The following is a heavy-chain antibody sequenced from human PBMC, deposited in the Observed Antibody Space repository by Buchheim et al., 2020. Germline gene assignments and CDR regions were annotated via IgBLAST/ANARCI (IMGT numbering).Heavy chain of an antibody. CDR3: ARRGRYYDTLSWYFDL. J-gene: IGHJ2*01. D-gene: IGHD3-22*01. Sequence: QVQLQQWGAGLLKPSETLSLTCAVYGGSFSGYYWSWIRQPPGKGLEWTGEINHSGSTNYNPSLKSRVTISVDTSKNQFSLKLSSVTAADTAVYYCARRGRYYDTLSWYFDLWGRGTL. CDR2: INHSGST. CDR1: GGSFSGYY. V-gene: IGHV4-34*01.